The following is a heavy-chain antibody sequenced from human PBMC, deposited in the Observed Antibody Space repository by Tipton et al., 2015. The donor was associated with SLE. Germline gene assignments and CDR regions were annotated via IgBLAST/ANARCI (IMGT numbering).Heavy chain of an antibody. V-gene: IGHV3-9*01. D-gene: IGHD1-1*01. J-gene: IGHJ4*02. CDR1: GFTFDDYA. Sequence: SLRLSCAASGFTFDDYAMHWVRQAPGKGLEWVSGISWNSNTVAYADSVKGRFTISRDNAQNTLYLQMNSLKPEDTALYYCAKDYTYGQQLVWYSLDYWGRGTRVTVSS. CDR2: ISWNSNTV. CDR3: AKDYTYGQQLVWYSLDY.